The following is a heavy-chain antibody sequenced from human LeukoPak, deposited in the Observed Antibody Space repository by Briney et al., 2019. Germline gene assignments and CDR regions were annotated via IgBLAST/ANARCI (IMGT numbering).Heavy chain of an antibody. J-gene: IGHJ4*02. CDR3: ARYTYYYDSGSYYYLYYFDY. V-gene: IGHV3-23*01. Sequence: GGSPRLSCAASGLTFSSYAMSWVRQAPEEGLGWVSAISDSGGSTYYADSVKGRFTISRDISKNTLYLQMNSLIAEDTAVYYCARYTYYYDSGSYYYLYYFDYWGQGTLVTVSS. D-gene: IGHD3-22*01. CDR2: ISDSGGST. CDR1: GLTFSSYA.